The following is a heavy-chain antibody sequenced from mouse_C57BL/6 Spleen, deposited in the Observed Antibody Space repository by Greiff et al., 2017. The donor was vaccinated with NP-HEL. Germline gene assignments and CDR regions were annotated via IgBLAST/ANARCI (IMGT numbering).Heavy chain of an antibody. D-gene: IGHD4-1*01. Sequence: QVQLQQSGPELVKPGASVKISCKASGYAFSSSWMNWVKQRPGKGLEWIGRIYPGDGDTNYNGKFKGKATLTADKSSSTAYMQLSSLTSEDSAFYFCARSDWGSFDYWGQGTTLTVSS. CDR1: GYAFSSSW. CDR2: IYPGDGDT. CDR3: ARSDWGSFDY. J-gene: IGHJ2*01. V-gene: IGHV1-82*01.